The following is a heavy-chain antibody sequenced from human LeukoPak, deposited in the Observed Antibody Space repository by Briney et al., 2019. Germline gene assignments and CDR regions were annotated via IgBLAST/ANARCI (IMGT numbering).Heavy chain of an antibody. D-gene: IGHD2-21*01. CDR2: IYYRGST. Sequence: SETLSLTCTVSGGSISSSSYYWGWIRQPPGKGLEWIGSIYYRGSTYYNPSLKSRVTISVDTSKNQFSLKLSSVTAADTAVYYCARLAYCGGDCSDYWGQGTLVTVSS. J-gene: IGHJ4*02. CDR3: ARLAYCGGDCSDY. V-gene: IGHV4-39*01. CDR1: GGSISSSSYY.